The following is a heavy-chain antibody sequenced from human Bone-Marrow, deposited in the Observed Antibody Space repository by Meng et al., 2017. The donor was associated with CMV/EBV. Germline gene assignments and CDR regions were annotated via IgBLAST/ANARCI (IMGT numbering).Heavy chain of an antibody. J-gene: IGHJ6*02. CDR1: GYTFANYY. D-gene: IGHD2-2*01. CDR2: INPSGGSP. V-gene: IGHV1-46*01. CDR3: ARDRRRREVDPAVLDV. Sequence: ASVKVSCKAYGYTFANYYMHWVRQAPGQGLEWMAIINPSGGSPTYPQKFQGRLKMTSDTSTSSVYMELTSLTSDDTAVYYCARDRRRREVDPAVLDVWGQGTTVTVSS.